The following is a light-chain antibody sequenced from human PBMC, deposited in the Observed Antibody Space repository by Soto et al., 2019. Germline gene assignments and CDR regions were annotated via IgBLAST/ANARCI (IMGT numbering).Light chain of an antibody. Sequence: QSVLTQPPSVSGAPGQRVTISCTGSSSSIGAGYAVHWYQQLPGTAPKLLIYGNSNRPSRVPDRFSGSRSGTSDSLAITGLQAEDEGDYYCQSFDCSLSGYVFGTGTKVTVL. CDR1: SSSIGAGYA. CDR3: QSFDCSLSGYV. V-gene: IGLV1-40*01. CDR2: GNS. J-gene: IGLJ1*01.